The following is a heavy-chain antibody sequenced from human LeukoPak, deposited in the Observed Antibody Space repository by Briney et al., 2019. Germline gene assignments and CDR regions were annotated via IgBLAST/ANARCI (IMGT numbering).Heavy chain of an antibody. J-gene: IGHJ4*02. CDR3: APTYYYESSGHQ. Sequence: GSLRLSCAASGFTFSSYWMHWVRQAPGKGLVWVSRINTDGSSTSYADSVKGRFTISGDNSKNTLYLQMNSLRAEDTAVYYCAPTYYYESSGHQGGQGTLVTVSA. CDR2: INTDGSST. CDR1: GFTFSSYW. D-gene: IGHD3-22*01. V-gene: IGHV3-74*01.